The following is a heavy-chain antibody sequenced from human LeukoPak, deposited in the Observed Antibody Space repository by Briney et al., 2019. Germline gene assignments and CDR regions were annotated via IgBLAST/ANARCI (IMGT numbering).Heavy chain of an antibody. J-gene: IGHJ3*02. CDR2: ISGSGDRT. V-gene: IGHV3-23*01. CDR3: AKDPNGDYIGAFDM. D-gene: IGHD4-17*01. CDR1: GXTASSYA. Sequence: GGSLRLSCAASGXTASSYAVTWVRQAPGKGQEWVSTISGSGDRTLYADSVKGRFTISRDNFKNTLYLQMNSLRAEDTALYHCAKDPNGDYIGAFDMWGQGTLVTVSS.